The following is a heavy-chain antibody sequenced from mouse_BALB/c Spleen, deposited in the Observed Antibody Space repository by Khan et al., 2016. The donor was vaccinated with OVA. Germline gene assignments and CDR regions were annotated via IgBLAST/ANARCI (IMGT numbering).Heavy chain of an antibody. J-gene: IGHJ2*01. Sequence: EVQLQESGPGLVKPSQSLSLTRTVTGYSITSDYAWNWIRQFPGNNLEWMGYISYSGNTKYNPSLKSRISITRDTSKNQFFLQLNSVTIEDTATYYCARIKGGDFDYWGQGTTLTVSS. CDR2: ISYSGNT. V-gene: IGHV3-2*02. CDR1: GYSITSDYA. CDR3: ARIKGGDFDY.